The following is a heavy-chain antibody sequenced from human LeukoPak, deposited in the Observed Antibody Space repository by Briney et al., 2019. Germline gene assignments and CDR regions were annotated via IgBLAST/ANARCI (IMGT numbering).Heavy chain of an antibody. CDR3: ARGSQPSSGWSGNFQH. CDR2: INANTGNP. Sequence: GASVKVSCKASGYTFTSYAMNWVRQAPGQGLEWMGWINANTGNPTYAQGFTGRFVFSLDTSVSTAYLQISSLKAEDTAVYYCARGSQPSSGWSGNFQHWGQGTLVTVSS. CDR1: GYTFTSYA. V-gene: IGHV7-4-1*02. D-gene: IGHD6-19*01. J-gene: IGHJ1*01.